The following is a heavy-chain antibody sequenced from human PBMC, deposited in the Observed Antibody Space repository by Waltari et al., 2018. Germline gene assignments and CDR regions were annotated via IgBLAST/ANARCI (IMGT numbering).Heavy chain of an antibody. Sequence: EVQLERAGAEVKKPGATVKISCKVSGYTCTDSYMHWVQQDPGKGLGRMGLVDPEDGETIYAEKFQGRVTITADTSTDTAYMELSSLRSEDTAVYYCATWDRIAAAWDENYYYGMDVWGQGTTVTVSS. CDR1: GYTCTDSY. CDR2: VDPEDGET. D-gene: IGHD6-13*01. J-gene: IGHJ6*02. CDR3: ATWDRIAAAWDENYYYGMDV. V-gene: IGHV1-69-2*01.